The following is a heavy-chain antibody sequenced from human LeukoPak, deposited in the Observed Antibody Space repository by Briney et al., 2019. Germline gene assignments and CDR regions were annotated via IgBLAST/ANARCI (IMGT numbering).Heavy chain of an antibody. Sequence: GASLRLSCAASGFTFSSYEMNWVRQEPGKGLEWVSYISRSGSTIYYADSVKGRFTISRDNAKNSLYLQMNSLRAEDTAVYYCARDPTYDSSGYGAQYYFDYWGQGTLVTVSS. D-gene: IGHD3-22*01. V-gene: IGHV3-48*03. CDR1: GFTFSSYE. J-gene: IGHJ4*02. CDR2: ISRSGSTI. CDR3: ARDPTYDSSGYGAQYYFDY.